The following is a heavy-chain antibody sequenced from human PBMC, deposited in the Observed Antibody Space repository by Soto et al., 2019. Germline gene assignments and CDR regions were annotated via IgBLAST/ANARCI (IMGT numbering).Heavy chain of an antibody. CDR2: ISSSSTYI. J-gene: IGHJ4*02. CDR1: GFTFSTYS. CDR3: LIAVAGSCAPDY. V-gene: IGHV3-21*01. Sequence: EVQLVESGGGLVKPGGSLRLSCAASGFTFSTYSMNWVRQAPGKGLEWVSYISSSSTYIYYADSVKGRFTISKDNAKNSLYLQMNSLRAVDTAVYYCLIAVAGSCAPDYWGKGTLVTVSS. D-gene: IGHD6-19*01.